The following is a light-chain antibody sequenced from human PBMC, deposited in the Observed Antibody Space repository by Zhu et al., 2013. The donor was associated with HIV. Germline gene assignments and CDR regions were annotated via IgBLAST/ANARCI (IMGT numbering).Light chain of an antibody. J-gene: IGKJ1*01. CDR3: QQYANSIQT. Sequence: DNVLTQSPGTLSLSPGERATLSCRASQTVSTTYLAWYQQKPGQAPRLLIHAASSRATGVPDRFSGSGSGTDFTLTISRLEPEDFAVYYCQQYANSIQTFGQGSRVEI. CDR2: AAS. V-gene: IGKV3-20*01. CDR1: QTVSTTY.